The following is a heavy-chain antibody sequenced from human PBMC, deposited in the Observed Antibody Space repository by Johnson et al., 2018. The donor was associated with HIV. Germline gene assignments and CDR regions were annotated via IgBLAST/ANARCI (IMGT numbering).Heavy chain of an antibody. CDR3: ARRSSLDI. Sequence: VQLVESGGGLVQPGGSLRLSCAASGFTFSSYDMHWVRQATGKGLEWVSGIGSAGDTYYPGSVKGRFTISRENAKNSLHLQMNSLRAGDTAVYYCARRSSLDIWGQGTMVTVSS. V-gene: IGHV3-13*01. J-gene: IGHJ3*02. CDR2: IGSAGDT. CDR1: GFTFSSYD.